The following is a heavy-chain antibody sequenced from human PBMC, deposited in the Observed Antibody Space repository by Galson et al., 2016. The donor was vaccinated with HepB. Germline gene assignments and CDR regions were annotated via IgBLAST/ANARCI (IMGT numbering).Heavy chain of an antibody. J-gene: IGHJ6*03. CDR3: ARDLKLAAPDYVDV. CDR1: GFTFSDWD. Sequence: SLRLSCAASGFTFSDWDMPWVRQAPGKGLDWVAVIWKAGDTTFYGDSVKGRFTISRDNSKNTVDLQIHSLRAEDAAVYFCARDLKLAAPDYVDVWGNATTSTVS. V-gene: IGHV3-30-3*01. D-gene: IGHD6-13*01. CDR2: IWKAGDTT.